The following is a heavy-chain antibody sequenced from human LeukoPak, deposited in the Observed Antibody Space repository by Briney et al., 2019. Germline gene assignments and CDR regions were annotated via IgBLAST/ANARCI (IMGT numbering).Heavy chain of an antibody. CDR1: GGTFSSYA. CDR3: ARVRDPYYDSSGYLVY. D-gene: IGHD3-22*01. V-gene: IGHV1-69*04. CDR2: IIPIFGIA. Sequence: GASVKVSCKASGGTFSSYAISWVRQAPGQGLEWMGRIIPIFGIANYAQKFQDRVTITADKSTSTAYMELSSLRSEDTAVYYCARVRDPYYDSSGYLVYWGQGTLVTVSS. J-gene: IGHJ4*02.